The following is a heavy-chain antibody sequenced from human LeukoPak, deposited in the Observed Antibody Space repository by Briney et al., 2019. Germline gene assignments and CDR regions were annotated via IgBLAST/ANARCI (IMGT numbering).Heavy chain of an antibody. CDR3: ARLGSSSWYTYYYYMDV. Sequence: SETLSLTCTVSGGSISSSSYYWGWIRQPPGKGLEWVGSMYYSGNTYYNPSHKSRVTISVDTSKNQFSLKLSSVTAADTAVYYCARLGSSSWYTYYYYMDVWGKGTTVTISS. V-gene: IGHV4-39*01. J-gene: IGHJ6*03. D-gene: IGHD6-13*01. CDR1: GGSISSSSYY. CDR2: MYYSGNT.